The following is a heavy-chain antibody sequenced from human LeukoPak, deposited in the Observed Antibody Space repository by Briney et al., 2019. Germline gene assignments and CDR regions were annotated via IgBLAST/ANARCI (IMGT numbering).Heavy chain of an antibody. J-gene: IGHJ1*01. CDR3: ARIGITMVRGVTAIWAEYFQH. V-gene: IGHV4-39*01. CDR1: GGSISSSSYY. CDR2: IYYSGST. D-gene: IGHD3-10*01. Sequence: SETPSLTCTVSGGSISSSSYYWGWIRQPPGKGLEWIGSIYYSGSTYYNPSLKSRVTISVDTSKNQFSLKLSSVTAADTAVYYCARIGITMVRGVTAIWAEYFQHWGQGTLVTVSS.